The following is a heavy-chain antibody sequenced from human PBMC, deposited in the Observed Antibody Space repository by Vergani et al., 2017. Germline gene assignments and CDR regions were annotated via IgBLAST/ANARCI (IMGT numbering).Heavy chain of an antibody. CDR2: IRYDENNK. V-gene: IGHV3-30*02. CDR1: GLTFSSYG. J-gene: IGHJ6*02. Sequence: QVQLVESGGGVVQPGESLRLSCAVSGLTFSSYGIHWVRQAPGKGLEWVAFIRYDENNKYYADSVKGRFTIFRDNSKNTLYLQMDSLRAGDTAVYYCAKDSSYYGMDVWGQGTTVTVSS. CDR3: AKDSSYYGMDV.